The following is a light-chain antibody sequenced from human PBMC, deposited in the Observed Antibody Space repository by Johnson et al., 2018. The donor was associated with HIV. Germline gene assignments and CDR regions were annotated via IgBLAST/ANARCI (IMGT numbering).Light chain of an antibody. CDR3: GTWDNSLNTGAV. J-gene: IGLJ1*01. CDR2: ENN. V-gene: IGLV1-51*02. Sequence: QSVLTQPPSVSAAPGQKVTISCSGSNSNIGNNYISWYQHLPGTAPKLLIYENNKRPSGIPDRFSGSKSDTSATLGITGLQTGAEADYYCGTWDNSLNTGAVFGAGTKVTVL. CDR1: NSNIGNNY.